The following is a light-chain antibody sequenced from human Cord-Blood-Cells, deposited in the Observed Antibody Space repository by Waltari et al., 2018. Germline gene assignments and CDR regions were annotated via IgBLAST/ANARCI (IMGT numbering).Light chain of an antibody. CDR1: QSVSSN. V-gene: IGKV3-15*01. CDR2: GAS. CDR3: QQYNNWPPWT. Sequence: EIVMTQSPAILSVSPGERATLSCRASQSVSSNLAWYQQKPGQAPRLLIYGASTRATGIPARFSGSGSGTDFTLTISSLQSEEFAVYYCQQYNNWPPWTFGQGTKVEIK. J-gene: IGKJ1*01.